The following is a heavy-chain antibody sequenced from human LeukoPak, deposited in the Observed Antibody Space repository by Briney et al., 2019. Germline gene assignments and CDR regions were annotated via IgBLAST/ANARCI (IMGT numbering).Heavy chain of an antibody. CDR2: IWYGGSNK. J-gene: IGHJ4*02. CDR1: GFTFSSYG. Sequence: GGSLRLSCAASGFTFSSYGMHWVRQAPGKGLEWVAVIWYGGSNKYYADSVKGRFTISRDNSKNTLYLQMNSLRPEDTAVYYCAKWVVLLWFGESSSGYYFDYWGQGALVTVSS. CDR3: AKWVVLLWFGESSSGYYFDY. V-gene: IGHV3-30*02. D-gene: IGHD3-10*01.